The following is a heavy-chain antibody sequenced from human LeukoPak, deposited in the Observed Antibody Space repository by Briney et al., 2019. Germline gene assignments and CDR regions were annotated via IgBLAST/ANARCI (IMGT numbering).Heavy chain of an antibody. CDR2: ISSSSSYI. CDR3: ARESPKNWFDP. Sequence: GGSLRLSCAASGFTFSSYSMNWVRQAPGKGLEWVSSISSSSSYIYYADSVKGRFTISRDNAKNSLYLQMNSLRAEDMAVYYCARESPKNWFDPWGQGTLVTVSS. V-gene: IGHV3-21*01. CDR1: GFTFSSYS. J-gene: IGHJ5*02.